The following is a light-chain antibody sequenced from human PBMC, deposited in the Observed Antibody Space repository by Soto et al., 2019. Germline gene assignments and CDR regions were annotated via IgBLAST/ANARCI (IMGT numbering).Light chain of an antibody. CDR3: CSYAGTNTYV. CDR2: EVN. J-gene: IGLJ1*01. Sequence: QSALTQPASVSGSPGQSLTISCTGSSSDLGTFNLVSWYQQHPGKAPKLLIYEVNGRPSGVSNRFSGSKSGTTASLTISGLQTDDEADYFCCSYAGTNTYVFGGGTKLTV. CDR1: SSDLGTFNL. V-gene: IGLV2-23*02.